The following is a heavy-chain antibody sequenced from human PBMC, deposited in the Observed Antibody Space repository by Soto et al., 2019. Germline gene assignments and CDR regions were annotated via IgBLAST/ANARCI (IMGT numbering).Heavy chain of an antibody. J-gene: IGHJ5*02. V-gene: IGHV3-74*01. CDR2: INSDGSST. D-gene: IGHD6-13*01. Sequence: PGGSLRLSCAASGFTFSTYWMHWVRQAPGKGLVWVSRINSDGSSTSYADSVKGRFTISRDNAKNTLYLQMNSLRAEDTAVYYCASLYSSSWYPGFDPWGQGTLDTVSS. CDR3: ASLYSSSWYPGFDP. CDR1: GFTFSTYW.